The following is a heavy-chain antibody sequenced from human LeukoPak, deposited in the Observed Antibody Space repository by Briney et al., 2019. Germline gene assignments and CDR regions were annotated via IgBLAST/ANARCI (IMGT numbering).Heavy chain of an antibody. Sequence: PSETLSLTCTVPGGSISSGDYYWSWIRQPPGKGLEWIGYIYYSGSTYYNPSLKSRVTISVDTSKNQFSLKLSSVTAADTAVYYCARVDTAMVQYGEDWGQGTTVTVSS. V-gene: IGHV4-30-4*01. D-gene: IGHD5-18*01. CDR3: ARVDTAMVQYGED. CDR2: IYYSGST. CDR1: GGSISSGDYY. J-gene: IGHJ6*02.